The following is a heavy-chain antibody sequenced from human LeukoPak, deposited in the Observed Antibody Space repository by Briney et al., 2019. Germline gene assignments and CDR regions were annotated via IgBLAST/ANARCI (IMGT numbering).Heavy chain of an antibody. V-gene: IGHV3-21*01. Sequence: GGSLRLSCAASGFTFSSYSMNWVRQAPGKGLEWVSSISSSSSYIYYADSVKGRFTISRDNAKNSLYLQMNSLRAEDTAVYYCARDKGYYDSSGYYGLDAIDIWGQGAMVTVSS. CDR3: ARDKGYYDSSGYYGLDAIDI. CDR1: GFTFSSYS. D-gene: IGHD3-22*01. J-gene: IGHJ3*02. CDR2: ISSSSSYI.